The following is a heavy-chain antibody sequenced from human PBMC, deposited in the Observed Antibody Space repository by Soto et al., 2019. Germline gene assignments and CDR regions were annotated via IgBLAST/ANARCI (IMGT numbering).Heavy chain of an antibody. Sequence: GGSLRLSCAASGFTFSSYGMHWVRQAPGKGLEWVAVISYDGSNKYYADSVKGRFTISRDNSKNTLYLQMNSLRAEDTAVYYCAKVLERPPSQKVVPAAPEDYYYYYGMDVWGQGTTVTVSS. CDR3: AKVLERPPSQKVVPAAPEDYYYYYGMDV. D-gene: IGHD2-2*01. J-gene: IGHJ6*02. CDR2: ISYDGSNK. V-gene: IGHV3-30*18. CDR1: GFTFSSYG.